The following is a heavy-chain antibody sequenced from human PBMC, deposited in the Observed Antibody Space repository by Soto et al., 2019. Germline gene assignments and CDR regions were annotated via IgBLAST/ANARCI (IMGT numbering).Heavy chain of an antibody. CDR3: ARAMALVLPTAGFGYDMDV. J-gene: IGHJ6*03. CDR1: GFTFSSYD. Sequence: GGSLRLSCAASGFTFSSYDMHWVRQATGKGLEWVSAIGTAGDTYYPGSVKGRFTISRENAKNSLYLQMNSLRAGDTAVYYCARAMALVLPTAGFGYDMDVWGKGTTVTVSS. V-gene: IGHV3-13*01. D-gene: IGHD3-10*01. CDR2: IGTAGDT.